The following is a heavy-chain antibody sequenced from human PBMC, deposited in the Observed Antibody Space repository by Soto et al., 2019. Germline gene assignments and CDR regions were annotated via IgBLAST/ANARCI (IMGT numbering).Heavy chain of an antibody. Sequence: QVQLVQSGAEVKKPGASVKVSCKASGYTFTNYGISWVRQAPGQGLEWMGWISAYNGNTNYAQKLQGRVPMTTDTYTSTAYMELRSMRSDDTAVYYCARGWFGEIVYYLDYWGQGTLVTVSS. J-gene: IGHJ4*02. CDR1: GYTFTNYG. V-gene: IGHV1-18*01. CDR3: ARGWFGEIVYYLDY. CDR2: ISAYNGNT. D-gene: IGHD3-10*01.